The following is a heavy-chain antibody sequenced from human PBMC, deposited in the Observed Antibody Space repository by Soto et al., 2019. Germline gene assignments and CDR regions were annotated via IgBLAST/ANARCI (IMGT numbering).Heavy chain of an antibody. CDR1: GDSVSSNSAA. V-gene: IGHV6-1*01. J-gene: IGHJ6*02. CDR3: ARSTAPLNYYGMDV. CDR2: TYYRSKWYN. Sequence: SHTLSLTCAMSGDSVSSNSAASNWIRQSQSRGLEWLGRTYYRSKWYNDYAVSAKSRITINPDTSKNQFSLQLNSVTPEDTALYYCARSTAPLNYYGMDVWGQGTTVTVSS. D-gene: IGHD2-21*02.